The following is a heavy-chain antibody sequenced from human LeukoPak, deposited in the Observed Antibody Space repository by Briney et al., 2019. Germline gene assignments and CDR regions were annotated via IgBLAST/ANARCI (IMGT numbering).Heavy chain of an antibody. Sequence: SETLSLTCTVSGGSISSSSYYWGWIRQPPGKGLEWIGSIYYSGSTYYNPSLKSRVTISVDTSKNQFSLKLSSVTAADTAVYYCARDGLRWLNDAFDIWGQGTMVTVSS. J-gene: IGHJ3*02. D-gene: IGHD4-23*01. V-gene: IGHV4-39*07. CDR3: ARDGLRWLNDAFDI. CDR1: GGSISSSSYY. CDR2: IYYSGST.